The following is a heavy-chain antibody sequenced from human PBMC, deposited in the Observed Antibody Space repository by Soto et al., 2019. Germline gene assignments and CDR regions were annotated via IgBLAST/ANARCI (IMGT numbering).Heavy chain of an antibody. CDR2: ISFDGSHK. CDR1: GFTFSNYG. Sequence: QVLLVESGGGVVQPGMSLRLSYAGSGFTFSNYGLHWVRQAPGKGLDWVSFISFDGSHKYYADSVKGRFTISRDNSNNMLYLQMDSLTTEDTAVYYCAKDGAPRYCSRSSCHPAGAYWGQGTLVTVSS. D-gene: IGHD2-15*01. V-gene: IGHV3-30*18. J-gene: IGHJ4*02. CDR3: AKDGAPRYCSRSSCHPAGAY.